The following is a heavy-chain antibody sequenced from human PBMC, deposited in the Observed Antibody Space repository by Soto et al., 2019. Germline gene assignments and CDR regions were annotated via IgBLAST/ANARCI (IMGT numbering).Heavy chain of an antibody. J-gene: IGHJ4*02. CDR2: IWYDGSNK. D-gene: IGHD6-13*01. CDR3: ARLGVAAALDY. CDR1: GFTFSSYG. Sequence: QVQLVESGGGVVQPGRSLRLSCAASGFTFSSYGMHLVRQAPGKGLEWVAVIWYDGSNKYYADSVKGRFTISRDNSKNTLYLQMNSLRADDTAVYYCARLGVAAALDYWGQGTLVTVSS. V-gene: IGHV3-33*01.